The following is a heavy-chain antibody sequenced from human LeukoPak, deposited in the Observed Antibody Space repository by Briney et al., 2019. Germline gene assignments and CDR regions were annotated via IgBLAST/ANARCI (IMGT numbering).Heavy chain of an antibody. CDR2: ISGGGDNT. J-gene: IGHJ1*01. D-gene: IGHD1-1*01. CDR1: GFTFSRYA. CDR3: AKPVDGVSVQRYFQH. V-gene: IGHV3-23*01. Sequence: PGGSLRLSCAASGFTFSRYAMSWVRQAPGKGLEWVSAISGGGDNTYYADSVRGRFTISRDNSKNTLFLQMNSLRAEDTAIYYCAKPVDGVSVQRYFQHWGQGTLVTVSS.